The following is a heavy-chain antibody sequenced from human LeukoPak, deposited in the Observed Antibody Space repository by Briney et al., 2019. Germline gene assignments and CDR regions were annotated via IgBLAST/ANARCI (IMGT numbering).Heavy chain of an antibody. J-gene: IGHJ4*02. V-gene: IGHV3-23*01. D-gene: IGHD4-17*01. Sequence: ARGSLRLSCAASGFPFSTYAMNWVRQAPGKGLEWVSAVTGSGANSYYADSVKGRFSVSRDNSKNMVYLQMSSLRAEDTALYYCAKSDYGYYFDSWGQGTLVTVSS. CDR3: AKSDYGYYFDS. CDR2: VTGSGANS. CDR1: GFPFSTYA.